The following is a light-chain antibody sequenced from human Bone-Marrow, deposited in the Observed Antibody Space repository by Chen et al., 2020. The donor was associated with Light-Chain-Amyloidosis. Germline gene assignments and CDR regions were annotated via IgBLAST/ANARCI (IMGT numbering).Light chain of an antibody. Sequence: SYELPQPPSVSVSPGPTASNPCSGDDLPTKYAYWYQQKPGQAPVLVIHRDTERPSGISERFSGSSSGTTATLTISGVQAEDEADYHCQSADSSGTYEVIFGGGTKLTVL. CDR2: RDT. CDR1: DLPTKY. CDR3: QSADSSGTYEVI. V-gene: IGLV3-25*03. J-gene: IGLJ2*01.